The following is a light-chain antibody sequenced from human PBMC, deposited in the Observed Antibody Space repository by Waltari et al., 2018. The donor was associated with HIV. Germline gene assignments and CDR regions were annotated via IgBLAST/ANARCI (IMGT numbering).Light chain of an antibody. V-gene: IGLV2-11*01. Sequence: QSALTQPRSVSGSPGQSVTISCTGTSSDVGGYNYVYWYQQHPGKAPKLVIYDVSKRPSGVPDRFSGSKAANTASLTISGLQAEDEADYYCCSYAGSYTYVFGTGTKVTVL. J-gene: IGLJ1*01. CDR2: DVS. CDR3: CSYAGSYTYV. CDR1: SSDVGGYNY.